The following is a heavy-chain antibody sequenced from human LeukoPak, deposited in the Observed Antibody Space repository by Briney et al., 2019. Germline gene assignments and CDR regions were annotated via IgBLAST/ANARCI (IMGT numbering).Heavy chain of an antibody. V-gene: IGHV4-59*12. Sequence: PSETLSLTCTVSGGSISSYYWSWIRQPPGKGLEWIGYIYYSGSTNYNPSLKSRVTISVKTSKNQFSLKLSSVTAADTAVYYCARGRGTIIRGVPGRYFDYWGQGTLVTVSS. D-gene: IGHD3-10*01. J-gene: IGHJ4*02. CDR2: IYYSGST. CDR1: GGSISSYY. CDR3: ARGRGTIIRGVPGRYFDY.